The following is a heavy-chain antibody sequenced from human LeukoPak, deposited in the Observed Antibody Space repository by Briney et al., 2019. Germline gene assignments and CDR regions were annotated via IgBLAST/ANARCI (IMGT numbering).Heavy chain of an antibody. CDR2: INPNSGGT. D-gene: IGHD4-17*01. V-gene: IGHV1-2*02. CDR1: GYTFTGYY. CDR3: ARGEFTSGDYMTFTPQDFDY. J-gene: IGHJ4*02. Sequence: GASVKVSCKASGYTFTGYYMHWVRQAPGQGLEWMGWINPNSGGTNYAQKFQGRVTMTRDTSISTAYMELSRLRSDDTAVYYCARGEFTSGDYMTFTPQDFDYWGQGTLVTVSS.